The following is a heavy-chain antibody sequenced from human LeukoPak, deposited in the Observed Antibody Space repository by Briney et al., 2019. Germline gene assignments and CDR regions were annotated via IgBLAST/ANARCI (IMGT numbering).Heavy chain of an antibody. CDR2: INHSGST. CDR3: ARGRVLLWFGVKGYFDY. D-gene: IGHD3-10*01. V-gene: IGHV4-39*07. J-gene: IGHJ4*02. CDR1: GGSISTSSYY. Sequence: SETLSLTCTVSGGSISTSSYYWGWIRQPPGKGLEWIGEINHSGSTNYNPSLKSRVTISVDTSKNQFSLKLSSVTAADTAVYYCARGRVLLWFGVKGYFDYWGQGTLVTVSS.